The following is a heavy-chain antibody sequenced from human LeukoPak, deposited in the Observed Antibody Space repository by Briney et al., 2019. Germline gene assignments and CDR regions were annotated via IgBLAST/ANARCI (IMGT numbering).Heavy chain of an antibody. D-gene: IGHD5-18*01. Sequence: SVKVSCKASGGTFSSYAISWVRQAPGQGLEWMGGIIPIFGTANYAQKFQGRVTITADESTSTAYMELSSLRSEDTAVYYCARVGERGYSYGLNWSDPWGQGTLVTVSS. J-gene: IGHJ5*02. CDR1: GGTFSSYA. V-gene: IGHV1-69*01. CDR2: IIPIFGTA. CDR3: ARVGERGYSYGLNWSDP.